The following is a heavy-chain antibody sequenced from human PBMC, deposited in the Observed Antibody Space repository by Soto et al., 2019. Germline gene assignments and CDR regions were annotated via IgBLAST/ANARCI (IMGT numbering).Heavy chain of an antibody. J-gene: IGHJ4*02. Sequence: SLRLSCAASGFTFSSYAMHWVRQAPGKGLEWVAVISYDGSNKYYADSVKGRFTISRDNSKNTLYLQMNSLRAEDTAVYYCARALSDSSGYYYDYWGQGTLVTVSS. CDR2: ISYDGSNK. CDR3: ARALSDSSGYYYDY. V-gene: IGHV3-30-3*01. D-gene: IGHD3-22*01. CDR1: GFTFSSYA.